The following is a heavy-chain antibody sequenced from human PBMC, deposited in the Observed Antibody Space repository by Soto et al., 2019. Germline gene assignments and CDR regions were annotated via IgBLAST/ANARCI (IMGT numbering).Heavy chain of an antibody. J-gene: IGHJ4*02. CDR3: EYSSNPFDC. V-gene: IGHV3-23*01. Sequence: EVQLLESGGGLVQPGGSLRLSCAASGFTFSSYAMSWVRQAPGKGLEWVSAISGSGGSTYYADSVKGRFTISRDNSKYTLYLQMNSLRAEETAVDYCEYSSNPFDCWGRGSLVTVSS. D-gene: IGHD6-13*01. CDR2: ISGSGGST. CDR1: GFTFSSYA.